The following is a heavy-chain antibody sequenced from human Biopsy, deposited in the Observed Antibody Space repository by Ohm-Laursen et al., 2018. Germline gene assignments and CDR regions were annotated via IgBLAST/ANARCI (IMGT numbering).Heavy chain of an antibody. D-gene: IGHD4-23*01. CDR3: ARGSNEYGGLYFPH. V-gene: IGHV4-59*11. CDR1: GGSFTGHY. CDR2: ISYTGYT. J-gene: IGHJ1*01. Sequence: SDTLSLTCTVSGGSFTGHYWSWIRQPPGKGLEWIGHISYTGYTSYKSSLKSRVTISLDTPRKHFSLRLTSLAAADTAVYYCARGSNEYGGLYFPHWGQGTLVTVSS.